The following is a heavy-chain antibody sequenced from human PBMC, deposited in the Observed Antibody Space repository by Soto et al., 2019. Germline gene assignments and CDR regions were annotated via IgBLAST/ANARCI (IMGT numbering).Heavy chain of an antibody. CDR3: ARVAGYNGYNWFDP. J-gene: IGHJ5*02. CDR1: GGSISGGGYY. D-gene: IGHD3-10*01. Sequence: SETLSLTCTVSGGSISGGGYYWSWIRQHPGKGLEWIGYIYYSGSTYYNPSLKSRVTISVDTSKNQFSLKLSSVTAADTAVYYCARVAGYNGYNWFDPWGQGTLVTVSS. CDR2: IYYSGST. V-gene: IGHV4-31*03.